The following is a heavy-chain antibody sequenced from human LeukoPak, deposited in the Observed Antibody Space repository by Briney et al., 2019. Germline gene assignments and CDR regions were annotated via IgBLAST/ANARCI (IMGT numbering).Heavy chain of an antibody. Sequence: GGSLRLSCAASGFTFSSYSMNWVRQAPGKGLEWVSSISSSSSYIYYADSVKGRFTISRDNAKNSLYLQMNSLRAEDTAVYYCARDGTVDTAMVGDYWGQGTLVTVSS. CDR3: ARDGTVDTAMVGDY. J-gene: IGHJ4*02. CDR1: GFTFSSYS. CDR2: ISSSSSYI. V-gene: IGHV3-21*01. D-gene: IGHD5-18*01.